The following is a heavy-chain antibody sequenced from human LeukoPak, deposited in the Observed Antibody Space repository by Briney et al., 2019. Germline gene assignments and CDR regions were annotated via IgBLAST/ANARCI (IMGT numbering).Heavy chain of an antibody. CDR3: ARRYYDSSGYYFGY. V-gene: IGHV3-23*01. CDR1: GFTFSSYA. J-gene: IGHJ4*02. CDR2: ISGSGGST. D-gene: IGHD3-22*01. Sequence: GGSLRLSCAASGFTFSSYAMSWVRQAPGKGLEWVSAISGSGGSTYYADSVKGRFTISRDNSKNTLYLQMNSLRAEDTAVYYCARRYYDSSGYYFGYWGQGTLVTVSS.